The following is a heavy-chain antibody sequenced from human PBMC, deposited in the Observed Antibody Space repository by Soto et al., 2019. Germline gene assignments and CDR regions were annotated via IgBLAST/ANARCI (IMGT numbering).Heavy chain of an antibody. D-gene: IGHD2-2*01. J-gene: IGHJ6*02. V-gene: IGHV1-46*01. CDR3: ARSVVVQAAASHYYGMDV. CDR2: TNPSSGST. CDR1: GYTFTSLY. Sequence: ASVKVSCKASGYTFTSLYMHWVRQAPGQGLEWMGITNPSSGSTTYAQKFQGRVTMTRDTSTSTVYMELSSLTSDDTAVYYCARSVVVQAAASHYYGMDVWGQGTTVTVSS.